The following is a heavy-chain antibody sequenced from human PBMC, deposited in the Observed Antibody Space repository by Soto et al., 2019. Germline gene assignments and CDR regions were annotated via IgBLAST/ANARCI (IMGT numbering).Heavy chain of an antibody. D-gene: IGHD2-8*02. CDR3: ARCRDSATYCGRFLDY. CDR1: GFTVSSTY. J-gene: IGHJ4*02. V-gene: IGHV3-53*01. CDR2: LYTGTDT. Sequence: GGSLRLSCAASGFTVSSTYLTWVRQAPGKGLEWVAILYTGTDTVYADSVKGRFTICRDSSKHTFYLKMNSLRAEDTAMYFCARCRDSATYCGRFLDYWGQGSLVTVSS.